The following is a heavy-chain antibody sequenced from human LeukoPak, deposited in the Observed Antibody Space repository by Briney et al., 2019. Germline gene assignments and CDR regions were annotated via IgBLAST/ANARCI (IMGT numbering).Heavy chain of an antibody. CDR2: IYPGDSDA. CDR1: GYRFTNYW. Sequence: GESLKISCKGSGYRFTNYWIHWVRQMPGKGLEWMGSIYPGDSDARNSPSFQGQVTISADKSINTAYLQWSSLKASDTAMYYCARALTTVAVEAFDIWGQGTMVTVSS. J-gene: IGHJ3*02. CDR3: ARALTTVAVEAFDI. V-gene: IGHV5-51*01. D-gene: IGHD4-23*01.